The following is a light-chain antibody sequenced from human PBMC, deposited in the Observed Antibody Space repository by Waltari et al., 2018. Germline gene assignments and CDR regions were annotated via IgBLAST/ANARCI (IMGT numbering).Light chain of an antibody. CDR2: DVN. J-gene: IGLJ2*01. CDR1: SSDVGGYHY. Sequence: QSALTQPASVSGSPGQSITISCTGTSSDVGGYHYFSWYQQHPGKAPKLMIFDVNNRPSGVSNRFSGSKSGNTASLTISGLQAEDEADYYCSAYISSSTLELFGGGTRLTVL. CDR3: SAYISSSTLEL. V-gene: IGLV2-14*03.